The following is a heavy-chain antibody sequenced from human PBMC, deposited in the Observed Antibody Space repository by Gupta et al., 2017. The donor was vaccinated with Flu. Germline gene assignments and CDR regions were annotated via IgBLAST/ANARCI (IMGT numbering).Heavy chain of an antibody. J-gene: IGHJ4*02. V-gene: IGHV1-69*06. CDR3: ATGYGSSTSWYLVFGY. CDR2: IITIFGTA. Sequence: YAISWVRQAAGQGLEWMGGIITIFGTAKYAQKGQGRVTITADKYTSTADMELSRLRSEEAAVYYCATGYGSSTSWYLVFGYGGQGTLVTVSS. D-gene: IGHD2-2*01. CDR1: YA.